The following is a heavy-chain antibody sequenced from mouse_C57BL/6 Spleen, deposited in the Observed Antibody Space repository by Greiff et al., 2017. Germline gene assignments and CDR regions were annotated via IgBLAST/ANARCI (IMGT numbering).Heavy chain of an antibody. CDR2: IWSGGST. D-gene: IGHD2-4*01. J-gene: IGHJ4*01. CDR1: GFSLTSYG. CDR3: ARRGGDYDEGYAMDY. V-gene: IGHV2-2*01. Sequence: VKLQESGPGLVQPSQSLSITCTVSGFSLTSYGVHWVRQSPGKGLEWLGVIWSGGSTDYNAAFISRLSISKDNSKSQVFFKMNSLQADDTAIYYCARRGGDYDEGYAMDYWGQGTSVTVSS.